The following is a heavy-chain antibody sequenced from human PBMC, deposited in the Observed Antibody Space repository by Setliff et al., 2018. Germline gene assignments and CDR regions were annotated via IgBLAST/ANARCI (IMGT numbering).Heavy chain of an antibody. J-gene: IGHJ4*02. CDR1: GYTFSSYA. CDR3: AKVLDTTGYYYFDF. Sequence: GESLKISCVASGYTFSSYAIHWVRQAPGKGLEWVALISWDGTKTSYADSVRGRFTISRDSSKSTLYLDMSSLRSEDTAVYYCAKVLDTTGYYYFDFWGQGTLVTVSS. CDR2: ISWDGTKT. D-gene: IGHD3-22*01. V-gene: IGHV3-30*18.